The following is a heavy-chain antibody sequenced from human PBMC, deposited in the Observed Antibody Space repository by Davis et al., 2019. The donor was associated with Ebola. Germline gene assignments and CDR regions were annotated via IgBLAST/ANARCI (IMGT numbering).Heavy chain of an antibody. D-gene: IGHD2/OR15-2a*01. CDR3: ARGVLSHNRFDP. J-gene: IGHJ5*02. V-gene: IGHV4-59*01. CDR1: GSSISSYY. Sequence: PSETLSLTCTVSGSSISSYYWSWIRQPPGKGLEWIGYIYYSGSTNYNPSLKSRVTILVDTSKNQFSLKLSSVTAADTAVYYCARGVLSHNRFDPWGQGTLVNVSS. CDR2: IYYSGST.